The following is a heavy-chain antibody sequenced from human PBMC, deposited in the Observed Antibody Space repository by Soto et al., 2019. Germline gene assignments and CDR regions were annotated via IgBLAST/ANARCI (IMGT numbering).Heavy chain of an antibody. Sequence: VNPTQTLTLTCTFSGFSLSTSGMCVTWIRQPPGKALEWLALIDWDGDKYYSTSLKTRLTISKDTSKNQVVLTMTNMDPVDSATYYCARIPVYCSGGSCPFFYYFGMDVWGQGTTVTVSS. D-gene: IGHD2-15*01. J-gene: IGHJ6*02. CDR3: ARIPVYCSGGSCPFFYYFGMDV. CDR2: IDWDGDK. V-gene: IGHV2-70*01. CDR1: GFSLSTSGMC.